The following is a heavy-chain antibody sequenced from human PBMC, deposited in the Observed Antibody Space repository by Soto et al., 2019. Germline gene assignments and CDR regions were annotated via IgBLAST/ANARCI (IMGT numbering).Heavy chain of an antibody. Sequence: QLQLQESGPGLVKPSETLSLTCTVSGGSISSSSYFWGWIRQPPGKGLEWIGSIYYSGSTYYDPCPNSRVSVSVDTSKSQFSPTLSSVTAAVPCVYFCARHPGYGLYYFDYWGQGTLVTVSS. D-gene: IGHD5-18*01. CDR3: ARHPGYGLYYFDY. CDR1: GGSISSSSYF. CDR2: IYYSGST. J-gene: IGHJ4*02. V-gene: IGHV4-39*01.